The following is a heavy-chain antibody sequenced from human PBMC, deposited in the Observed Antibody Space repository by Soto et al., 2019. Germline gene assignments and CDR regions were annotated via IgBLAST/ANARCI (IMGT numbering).Heavy chain of an antibody. CDR3: AKELVRGGYYEDDAFDI. D-gene: IGHD3-10*01. CDR1: GFTFSSYA. Sequence: GGSLRLSCAASGFTFSSYAMSWVRQSPGKGLEWVSAISGSGGSTYYADSVKGRFTISRDNSKNTLYLQMNSLRAEDTAVYYCAKELVRGGYYEDDAFDIWGQGTMVTVSS. CDR2: ISGSGGST. V-gene: IGHV3-23*01. J-gene: IGHJ3*02.